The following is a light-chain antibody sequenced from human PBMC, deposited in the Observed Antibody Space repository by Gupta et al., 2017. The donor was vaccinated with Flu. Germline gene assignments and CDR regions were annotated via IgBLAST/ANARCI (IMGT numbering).Light chain of an antibody. CDR1: PTLLYSSNNQYY. Sequence: DIVMTPSPGHLAVSLSEKGPLHLKSHPTLLYSSNNQYYSAWYQQNPGPPRRLLIYWASTRESGVPDRFSGSGSGADFSLTINDLHAEDVAVYCCQQDYHTPTFGGGTKVEIK. CDR2: WAS. J-gene: IGKJ4*01. CDR3: QQDYHTPT. V-gene: IGKV4-1*01.